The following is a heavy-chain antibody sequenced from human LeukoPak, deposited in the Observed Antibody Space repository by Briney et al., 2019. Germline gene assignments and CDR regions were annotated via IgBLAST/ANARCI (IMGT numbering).Heavy chain of an antibody. V-gene: IGHV4-34*01. CDR1: GGSFSGYY. CDR3: ARGIVGAPDY. Sequence: SGTLSLTCAVYGGSFSGYYWSWIRQPPGKGLEWIGEINHSGSTNYNPSLKSRVTISVDTSKNQFSLKLSSVTAADTAVYYCARGIVGAPDYWGQGTLVTVSS. J-gene: IGHJ4*02. D-gene: IGHD1-26*01. CDR2: INHSGST.